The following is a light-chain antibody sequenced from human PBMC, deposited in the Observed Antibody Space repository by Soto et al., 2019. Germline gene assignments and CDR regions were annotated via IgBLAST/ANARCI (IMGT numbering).Light chain of an antibody. CDR1: QSISVW. CDR3: QHYNSFPWT. J-gene: IGKJ1*01. V-gene: IGKV1-5*03. Sequence: DSQMTQSPSTLSAIVGDTVTITCRASQSISVWLAWYQQKPGKPPQLLIYKASTLESGFPSRFRGSGSGTEFTVTITSLQPDDFATYYEQHYNSFPWTFGQGTKVEFK. CDR2: KAS.